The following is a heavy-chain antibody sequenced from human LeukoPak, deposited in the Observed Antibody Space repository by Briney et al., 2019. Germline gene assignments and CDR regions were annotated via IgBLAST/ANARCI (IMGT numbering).Heavy chain of an antibody. V-gene: IGHV3-23*01. D-gene: IGHD1-14*01. CDR2: MYTGGAT. CDR3: ASRIW. Sequence: GGSLRLSCAASGFIFSSYAMSWVRQAPGKGLEWVSLMYTGGATYYADSVKGRFTITRDNSKNTLYLQMNSLRAEDTAVYYCASRIWWGQGTLVSVFS. J-gene: IGHJ4*02. CDR1: GFIFSSYA.